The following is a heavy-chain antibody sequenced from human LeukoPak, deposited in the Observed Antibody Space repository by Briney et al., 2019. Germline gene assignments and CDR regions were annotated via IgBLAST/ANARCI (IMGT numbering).Heavy chain of an antibody. CDR2: ISWDGGST. Sequence: GRSLRLSCAASGFTFNEYAMHWVRQAPGKGLEWVSLISWDGGSTYYADSVKGRFTISRDNSKNSLYLQMNSLRAEDTALYYCAKTSVTLAAAGYMDVWGKGTTVTVSS. D-gene: IGHD6-13*01. CDR1: GFTFNEYA. CDR3: AKTSVTLAAAGYMDV. V-gene: IGHV3-43D*03. J-gene: IGHJ6*03.